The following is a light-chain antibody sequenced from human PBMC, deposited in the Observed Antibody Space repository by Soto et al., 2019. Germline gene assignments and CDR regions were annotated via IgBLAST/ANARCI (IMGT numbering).Light chain of an antibody. CDR2: EVS. Sequence: QSSLAHPASVSGSPGQSIPISCTGTSSAVGAYDFVSWYQQHPDKAPKLMIYEVSNRPSGVSYRFSGSKSVNTATLTISGLQAEDEADYYCSSYTTSSSRVFGTGTKVTVL. CDR1: SSAVGAYDF. CDR3: SSYTTSSSRV. V-gene: IGLV2-14*03. J-gene: IGLJ1*01.